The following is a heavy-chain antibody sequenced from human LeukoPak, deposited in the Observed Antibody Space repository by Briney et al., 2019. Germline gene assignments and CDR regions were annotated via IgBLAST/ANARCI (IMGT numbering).Heavy chain of an antibody. V-gene: IGHV3-7*01. CDR2: INPDGSGK. CDR1: GFTLSTYW. Sequence: GGSLRLSCAASGFTLSTYWMNWVRQVPGKGLDWVANINPDGSGKRYVGSVKGRFTIARENADNSLSLQMNSLRAEDTAVYYCASWGAGGNSWGQGTLVTVSS. J-gene: IGHJ4*02. CDR3: ASWGAGGNS. D-gene: IGHD3-16*01.